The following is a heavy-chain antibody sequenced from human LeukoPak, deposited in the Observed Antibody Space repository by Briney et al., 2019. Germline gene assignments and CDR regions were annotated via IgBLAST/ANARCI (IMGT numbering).Heavy chain of an antibody. Sequence: PGGSLRLSCAASAFTFSSYAMNWVSQTPGKGLEWVSVISSSGSTIYYADSVKGRFTISRDNAKNSLYLQMNSLRAEDTAVYYCAREFSNGDLDYWGQGTLVTVSS. CDR1: AFTFSSYA. V-gene: IGHV3-48*04. D-gene: IGHD4-17*01. CDR2: ISSSGSTI. CDR3: AREFSNGDLDY. J-gene: IGHJ4*02.